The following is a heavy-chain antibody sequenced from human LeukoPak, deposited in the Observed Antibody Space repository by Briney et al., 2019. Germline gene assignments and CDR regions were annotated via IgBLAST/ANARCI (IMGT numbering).Heavy chain of an antibody. CDR2: ITSRGEST. J-gene: IGHJ4*02. CDR1: GFTFSIYA. CDR3: ARDRPNYYGSDGHYYRRDGDY. D-gene: IGHD3-22*01. V-gene: IGHV3-23*01. Sequence: GGSLRLSCAASGFTFSIYAMSWVRQAPGKGLQWVSGITSRGESTWYVDSVKGRFTISRDNSENTLYLQMHSLRAEDTAVYYCARDRPNYYGSDGHYYRRDGDYWGRGTLVSVSS.